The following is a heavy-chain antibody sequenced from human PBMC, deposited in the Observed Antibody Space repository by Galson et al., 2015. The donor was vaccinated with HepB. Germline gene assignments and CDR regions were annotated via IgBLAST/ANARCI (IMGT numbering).Heavy chain of an antibody. D-gene: IGHD2-2*01. CDR2: IYSGGST. V-gene: IGHV3-53*04. J-gene: IGHJ4*02. CDR3: AREATGVPAAI. Sequence: SLRLSCAASGFTVSSNYMSWVRQAPGKGLEWVSVIYSGGSTYYADSVKGRLTISRHNSKNTLYLQMNSLRAEDTAVYYCAREATGVPAAIWGQGTLVTVSS. CDR1: GFTVSSNY.